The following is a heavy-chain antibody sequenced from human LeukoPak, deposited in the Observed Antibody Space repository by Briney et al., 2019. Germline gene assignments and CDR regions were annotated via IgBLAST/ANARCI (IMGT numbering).Heavy chain of an antibody. D-gene: IGHD4-17*01. V-gene: IGHV3-30*03. CDR1: GFMFSSYG. J-gene: IGHJ4*02. Sequence: PGGSLRLSCAASGFMFSSYGIHWVRQAPGKGLEWVALISFDGTNKYFADSVKGRFTISRDNSKNTVYLQMNSLRVDDTAVYYCARQDATTTPGGYFDYWGQGTLVTVSS. CDR3: ARQDATTTPGGYFDY. CDR2: ISFDGTNK.